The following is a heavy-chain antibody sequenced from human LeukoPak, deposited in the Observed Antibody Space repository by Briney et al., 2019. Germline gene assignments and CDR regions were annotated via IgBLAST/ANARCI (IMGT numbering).Heavy chain of an antibody. D-gene: IGHD3-3*01. V-gene: IGHV4-34*01. CDR3: ARGGDFWSGYYPNWFDP. CDR1: GGSFSGYY. CDR2: INHSGST. Sequence: PSETLSLTCAVYGGSFSGYYWSWIRQPPGKGLERIGEINHSGSTNYNPSLKSRVTISVDTSKNQFSLKLSSVTAADTAVYYCARGGDFWSGYYPNWFDPWGQGTLVTVSS. J-gene: IGHJ5*02.